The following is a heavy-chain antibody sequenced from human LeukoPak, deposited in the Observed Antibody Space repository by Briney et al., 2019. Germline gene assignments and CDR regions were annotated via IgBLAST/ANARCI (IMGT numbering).Heavy chain of an antibody. CDR1: GFTFSTYA. J-gene: IGHJ5*02. CDR2: ISYDVTNK. CDR3: ARDRSHQRRFHSSREENWFDP. D-gene: IGHD6-13*01. V-gene: IGHV3-30*04. Sequence: GGSLRLSCAASGFTFSTYAMHWVRQAPGKGLEWVAVISYDVTNKYYADSVKGRFTISRDNAKNSLYLQMNSLRAEDTAVYYCARDRSHQRRFHSSREENWFDPWGQGTLVTVSS.